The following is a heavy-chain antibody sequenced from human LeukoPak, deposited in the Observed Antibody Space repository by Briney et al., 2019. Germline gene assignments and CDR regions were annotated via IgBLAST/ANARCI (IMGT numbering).Heavy chain of an antibody. CDR1: GFSFSNAW. Sequence: RGSPRLSCAASGFSFSNAWMSWVRQTPGKGLEWVGLIKYTTDGGPTDYAAPVKGRFTISRDDSKNTLYLQMNSLKTEDTAVYYCTVLGQAAASAYWGQGTLVTVGS. CDR2: IKYTTDGGPT. D-gene: IGHD6-13*01. CDR3: TVLGQAAASAY. J-gene: IGHJ4*02. V-gene: IGHV3-15*01.